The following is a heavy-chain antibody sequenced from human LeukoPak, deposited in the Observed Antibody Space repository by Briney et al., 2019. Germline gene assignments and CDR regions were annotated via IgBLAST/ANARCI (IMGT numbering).Heavy chain of an antibody. Sequence: QSGGSLRLSCAASGVTFSTFTMSWVRQAPGKGLEWVSGISGSGKTTYYADSVKGRFTISRDNSKNTLYLQMNSLRGEDTAVYYCAKGYQLLFIPNWFDPWGQGTLVTVSS. CDR2: ISGSGKTT. J-gene: IGHJ5*02. V-gene: IGHV3-23*01. D-gene: IGHD2-2*01. CDR3: AKGYQLLFIPNWFDP. CDR1: GVTFSTFT.